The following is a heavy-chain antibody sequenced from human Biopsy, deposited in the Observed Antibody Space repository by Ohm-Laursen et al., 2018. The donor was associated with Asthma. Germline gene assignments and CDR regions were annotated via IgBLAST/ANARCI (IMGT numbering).Heavy chain of an antibody. D-gene: IGHD3-22*01. J-gene: IGHJ4*02. V-gene: IGHV4-39*01. CDR2: NYYSGNT. CDR3: ARHRGDSSGYYYDSFDY. Sequence: TLSLTCTVSGDSISSSSYYWGWIRQPPGKGLEWIGSNYYSGNTCYNPSLKSRVTISVDTSKNQFSLKLYSVTAADTAVYYCARHRGDSSGYYYDSFDYWGQGTLVTVSS. CDR1: GDSISSSSYY.